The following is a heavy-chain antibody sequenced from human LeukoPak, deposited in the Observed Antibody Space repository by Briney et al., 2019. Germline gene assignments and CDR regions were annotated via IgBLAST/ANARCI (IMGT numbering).Heavy chain of an antibody. CDR3: ARGWGFYDSSGYRY. D-gene: IGHD3-22*01. J-gene: IGHJ4*02. V-gene: IGHV4-34*01. Sequence: SETLSLTCAVYGGSFSGYYWSWIRQPPGKGLEWVGEINHSGSTNYNPSLESRVTISVDTSKNQFSLKLSSVTAADTAVYYCARGWGFYDSSGYRYWGQGTLVTVSS. CDR2: INHSGST. CDR1: GGSFSGYY.